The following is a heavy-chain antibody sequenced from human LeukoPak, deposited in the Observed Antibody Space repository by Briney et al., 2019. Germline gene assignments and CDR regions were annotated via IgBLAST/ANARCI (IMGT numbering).Heavy chain of an antibody. D-gene: IGHD6-13*01. CDR2: IYYSGST. Sequence: SETLSLTCTVSGGSISSYYWSWIRQPPGKGLEWIGYIYYSGSTNYNPSLKSRVTISVDTSKNQFSLKLSSVTAADTAVYYCARDALMSIAAAGRGWFDPWGQGTLVTVSS. J-gene: IGHJ5*02. CDR1: GGSISSYY. V-gene: IGHV4-59*01. CDR3: ARDALMSIAAAGRGWFDP.